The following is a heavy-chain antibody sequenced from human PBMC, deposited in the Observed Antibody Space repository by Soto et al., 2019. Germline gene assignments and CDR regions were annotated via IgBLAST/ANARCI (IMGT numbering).Heavy chain of an antibody. Sequence: PSETLSLTCTVSGGSISSSSYYWGWIRQPPGKGLEWIGSIYYSGSTYYNPSLKSRVTISVDTSKNQFSLKLSSVTAADTAVYYCARGVYNTRFGVVSLDYWGQGILVTVSS. CDR1: GGSISSSSYY. CDR2: IYYSGST. D-gene: IGHD3-3*01. CDR3: ARGVYNTRFGVVSLDY. J-gene: IGHJ4*02. V-gene: IGHV4-39*01.